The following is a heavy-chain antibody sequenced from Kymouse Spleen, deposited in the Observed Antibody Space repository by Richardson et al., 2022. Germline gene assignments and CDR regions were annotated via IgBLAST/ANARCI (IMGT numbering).Heavy chain of an antibody. V-gene: IGHV6-1*01. CDR2: TYYRSKWYN. D-gene: IGHD3-10*01. CDR1: GDSVSSNSAA. Sequence: QVQLQQSGPGLVKPSQTLSLTCAISGDSVSSNSAAWNWIRQSPSRGLEWLGRTYYRSKWYNDYAVSVKSRITINPDTSKNQFSLQLNSVTPEDTAVYYCARGDFTMVRGVIPYYYYYGMDVWGQGTTVTVSS. J-gene: IGHJ6*02. CDR3: ARGDFTMVRGVIPYYYYYGMDV.